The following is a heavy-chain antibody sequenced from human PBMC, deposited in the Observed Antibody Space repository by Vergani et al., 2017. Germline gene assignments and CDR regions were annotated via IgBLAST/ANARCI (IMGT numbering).Heavy chain of an antibody. Sequence: QVQMQESGPGLVKPSETLSLTCAVPGYYISRDYFWGWIRQPPGKVMEWIGSVYHGGITSFNPSFKSRVTISVDTSKNQCFLRLSSVTAADTAIYYCARQRDYASYFDSWGQGTLVTVSS. CDR3: ARQRDYASYFDS. V-gene: IGHV4-38-2*01. CDR1: GYYISRDYF. D-gene: IGHD4-17*01. CDR2: VYHGGIT. J-gene: IGHJ4*02.